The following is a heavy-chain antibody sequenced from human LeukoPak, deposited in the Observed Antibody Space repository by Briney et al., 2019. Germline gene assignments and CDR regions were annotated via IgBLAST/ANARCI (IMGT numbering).Heavy chain of an antibody. Sequence: NPGGSLRLSCAASGFTFSDYYMSWIRQAPGKGLEWVSYISSSGSTIYYADSVKGRFTISRDNAKNSLYLQMNNLRAEDTAVYYCARSPMDYYYGMDVWGQGTTVTVSS. CDR3: ARSPMDYYYGMDV. D-gene: IGHD3-10*01. CDR1: GFTFSDYY. CDR2: ISSSGSTI. J-gene: IGHJ6*02. V-gene: IGHV3-11*01.